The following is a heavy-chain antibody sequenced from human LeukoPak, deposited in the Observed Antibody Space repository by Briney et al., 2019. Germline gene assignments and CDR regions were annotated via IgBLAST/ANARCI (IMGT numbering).Heavy chain of an antibody. D-gene: IGHD2-15*01. Sequence: SEALSLTCTVSDGSVSSSSYYWGWIRQSPGKGLEWIGTIYYSGTTYYNPSLKSRVTISVDTSKNQFSLTLTSVTAADTAIYYCARMYCSGGTCYSGVHWFDHWGQGTLVTVSS. J-gene: IGHJ5*02. CDR2: IYYSGTT. V-gene: IGHV4-39*07. CDR1: DGSVSSSSYY. CDR3: ARMYCSGGTCYSGVHWFDH.